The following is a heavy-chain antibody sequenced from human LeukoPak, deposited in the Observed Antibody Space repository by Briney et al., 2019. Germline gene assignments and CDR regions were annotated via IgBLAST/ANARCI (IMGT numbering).Heavy chain of an antibody. J-gene: IGHJ4*02. Sequence: ASVKVSCKASGYTFTSYGINWVRQATGQGLEWMGWMNPNSGNTGYAQKFQGRVTMTRNTSISTAYMELSSLRSEDTAVYYCARGGIAVAGTSGYFDYWGQGTLVTVSS. CDR3: ARGGIAVAGTSGYFDY. D-gene: IGHD6-19*01. CDR2: MNPNSGNT. CDR1: GYTFTSYG. V-gene: IGHV1-8*02.